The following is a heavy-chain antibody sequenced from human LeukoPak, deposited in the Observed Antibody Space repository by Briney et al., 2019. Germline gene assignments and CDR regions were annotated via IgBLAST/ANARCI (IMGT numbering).Heavy chain of an antibody. J-gene: IGHJ4*02. D-gene: IGHD6-6*01. CDR1: GFTFSSYW. Sequence: GGSLRLSCAASGFTFSSYWMHWVRQAPGKGLVWVSRINSDGSSTSYADSVKGRFTTSRDNAKNTLYLQMNSLRAEDTAVYYCASMAARLGGDYWGQATLVTVSS. CDR3: ASMAARLGGDY. CDR2: INSDGSST. V-gene: IGHV3-74*01.